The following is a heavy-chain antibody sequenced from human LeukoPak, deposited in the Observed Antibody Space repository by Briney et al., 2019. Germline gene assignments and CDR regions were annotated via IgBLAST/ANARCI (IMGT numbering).Heavy chain of an antibody. Sequence: GASLRLSCAASGFTFSSYAMSWVRQAPGKRLEWVSAISGSGGSTCYADSVKGRFTISRDNSKNTLYLQMNSLRAEDTAVYYCAKDGPTTLDNWFDPWGQGTLVTVSS. CDR2: ISGSGGST. CDR3: AKDGPTTLDNWFDP. V-gene: IGHV3-23*01. CDR1: GFTFSSYA. D-gene: IGHD1-26*01. J-gene: IGHJ5*02.